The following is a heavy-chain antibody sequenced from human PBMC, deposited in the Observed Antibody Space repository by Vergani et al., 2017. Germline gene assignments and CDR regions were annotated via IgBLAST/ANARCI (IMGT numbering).Heavy chain of an antibody. CDR1: GYSFTNYW. D-gene: IGHD3-22*01. CDR2: IHPAHSDT. V-gene: IGHV5-51*01. Sequence: EVQLVQSGAEVKKPGESLKISCQISGYSFTNYWIGWVRQMPGKGLEWMGIIHPAHSDTRYSPSFQGQVTISVDKSISTAYLQRSSLRASDIAMYYCARLYGRDSSGSKYFDYWGQGTLVTVSS. CDR3: ARLYGRDSSGSKYFDY. J-gene: IGHJ4*02.